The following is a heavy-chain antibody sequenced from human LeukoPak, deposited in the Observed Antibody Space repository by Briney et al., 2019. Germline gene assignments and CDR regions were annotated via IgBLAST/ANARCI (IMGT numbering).Heavy chain of an antibody. CDR1: GFTFSSYG. J-gene: IGHJ4*02. D-gene: IGHD4-17*01. Sequence: GGSLRLSCAASGFTFSSYGMHWVRQAPGKGLEWVAVISYDGSNKYYADSVKGRFTISRDNSKNTLYLQMNSLRAEDTAVYYCAKAMTTVTSDYWGQGTLVTVSS. CDR2: ISYDGSNK. V-gene: IGHV3-30*18. CDR3: AKAMTTVTSDY.